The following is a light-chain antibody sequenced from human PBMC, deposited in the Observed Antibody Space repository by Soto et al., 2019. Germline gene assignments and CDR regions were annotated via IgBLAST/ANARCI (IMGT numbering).Light chain of an antibody. J-gene: IGKJ1*01. CDR1: QSVSSSF. Sequence: GLERSSWCLSLSQGERATLSCRASQSVSSSFLAWYQHKPGQAPRLLIYGASSRATGIPDRFSGSGSGTDFTLTISRLEPEDFAVYYCHQYGNSPWTLGQGTK. V-gene: IGKV3-20*01. CDR3: HQYGNSPWT. CDR2: GAS.